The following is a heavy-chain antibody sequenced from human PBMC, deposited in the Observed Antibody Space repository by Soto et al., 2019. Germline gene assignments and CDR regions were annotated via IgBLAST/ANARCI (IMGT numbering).Heavy chain of an antibody. CDR2: ISYDGSNK. V-gene: IGHV3-30-3*01. J-gene: IGHJ3*02. CDR1: GFTFSSYA. Sequence: GGSLRLSCAASGFTFSSYAMHWVRQAPGKGLEWVAVISYDGSNKYYADSVKGRFTISRDNSKNTLYLQMNSLRAEDTAVYYCARLPVLLWFGESTDDAFDIWGQGTMVTVSS. D-gene: IGHD3-10*01. CDR3: ARLPVLLWFGESTDDAFDI.